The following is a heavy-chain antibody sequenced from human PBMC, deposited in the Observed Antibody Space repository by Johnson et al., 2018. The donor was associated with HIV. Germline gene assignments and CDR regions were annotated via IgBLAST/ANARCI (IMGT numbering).Heavy chain of an antibody. CDR1: GFTFDDYA. V-gene: IGHV3-9*01. D-gene: IGHD3-16*02. Sequence: EVQLVESGGGLVQPGRSLRLSCAASGFTFDDYAMHWVRQAPGKGLEWVSGISWNSGSIGYADSVKGRFTISRDNAKNSLYLQMNSLRAEDTALYYCAKDTRRKLGMMTFGGVIAYHWGQGTMVTGSS. J-gene: IGHJ3*01. CDR2: ISWNSGSI. CDR3: AKDTRRKLGMMTFGGVIAYH.